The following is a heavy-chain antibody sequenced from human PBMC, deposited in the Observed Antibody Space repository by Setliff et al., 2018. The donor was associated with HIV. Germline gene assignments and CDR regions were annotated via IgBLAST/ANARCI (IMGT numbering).Heavy chain of an antibody. CDR2: IFHSGST. CDR3: ARLGSGWSDSYYYAMDV. Sequence: PSETLSLTCAVSGGSISSGGYSWSWIRQPPGKGLEWIAYIFHSGSTHYNPSLKSRLTISVDRSKNHFSLKLNSVTAADTAVYYCARLGSGWSDSYYYAMDVWGRGTTVTVSS. D-gene: IGHD6-19*01. CDR1: GGSISSGGYS. V-gene: IGHV4-30-2*01. J-gene: IGHJ6*02.